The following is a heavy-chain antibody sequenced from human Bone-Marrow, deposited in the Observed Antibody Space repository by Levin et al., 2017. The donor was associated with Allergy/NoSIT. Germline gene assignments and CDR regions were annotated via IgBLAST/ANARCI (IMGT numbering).Heavy chain of an antibody. CDR3: VKARDSGDYTWYFDF. V-gene: IGHV3-9*01. CDR1: GFNFDDYA. CDR2: ITWNSDRI. J-gene: IGHJ2*01. D-gene: IGHD1-26*01. Sequence: SLKISCAVSGFNFDDYAMHWVRQPPGKGLEWVAGITWNSDRIGYSDSVKGRFTISRDNAKESLYLQMDSLRPEDTAFYFCVKARDSGDYTWYFDFWGRGTLVTVSS.